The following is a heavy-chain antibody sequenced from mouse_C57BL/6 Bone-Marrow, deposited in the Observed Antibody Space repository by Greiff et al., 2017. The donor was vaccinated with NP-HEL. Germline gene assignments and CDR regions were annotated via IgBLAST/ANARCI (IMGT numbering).Heavy chain of an antibody. CDR2: IDPETGGT. Sequence: LVESGAELVRPGASVTLSCKASGYTFTDYEMHWVKQTPVHGLEWIGAIDPETGGTAYNQKFKGKALLTADKSSSTAYMELRSLTSEDSAVYYCTRPYGSSYQFAYWGQGTLVTVSA. CDR3: TRPYGSSYQFAY. V-gene: IGHV1-15*01. D-gene: IGHD1-1*01. CDR1: GYTFTDYE. J-gene: IGHJ3*01.